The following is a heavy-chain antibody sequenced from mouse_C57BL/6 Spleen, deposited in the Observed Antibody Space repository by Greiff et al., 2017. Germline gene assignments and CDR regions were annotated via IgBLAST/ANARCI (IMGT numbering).Heavy chain of an antibody. D-gene: IGHD1-3*01. CDR1: GYTFTSYC. V-gene: IGHV1-61*01. CDR3: ARKCDPYNDAMDY. Sequence: QVQLQQPGAGLVRPGSSVKLSCPASGYTFTSYCMAWVSQTPGQGLEWIGNIYPSDSDTHYNQKFKDQATLTVDKASRTAYMQISRLTSEDTAVYYCARKCDPYNDAMDYWGQGTSVTVSS. CDR2: IYPSDSDT. J-gene: IGHJ4*01.